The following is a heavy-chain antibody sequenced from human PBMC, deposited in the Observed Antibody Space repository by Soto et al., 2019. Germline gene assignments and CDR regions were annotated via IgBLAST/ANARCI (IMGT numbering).Heavy chain of an antibody. CDR3: ATVHNTSRSFDY. CDR1: GFTITSSA. V-gene: IGHV3-23*01. J-gene: IGHJ4*02. CDR2: TGISGRTT. Sequence: EVQLLDSGGGLVQPGESLRLSCAASGFTITSSAMSWVRQAPGKGLEWVSTTGISGRTTYYADSVKGRFTVSRDDSKNTLELQMRRLRAEDTAVYYCATVHNTSRSFDYWGQGTPVTVSS. D-gene: IGHD1-20*01.